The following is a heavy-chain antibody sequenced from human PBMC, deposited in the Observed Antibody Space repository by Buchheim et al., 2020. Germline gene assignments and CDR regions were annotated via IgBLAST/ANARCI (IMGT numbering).Heavy chain of an antibody. V-gene: IGHV3-30*18. Sequence: QVQLVESGGGVVQPGRSLRLSCAASGFTFSSYGMHWVRQAPGKGLEWVAVISYDGSNKYYADSVKGRFTISRDNSKNTLYLQMNSLRAEDTAVYYCAKDRGTMIYSAPDYWGQGTL. D-gene: IGHD3-22*01. CDR1: GFTFSSYG. CDR3: AKDRGTMIYSAPDY. J-gene: IGHJ4*02. CDR2: ISYDGSNK.